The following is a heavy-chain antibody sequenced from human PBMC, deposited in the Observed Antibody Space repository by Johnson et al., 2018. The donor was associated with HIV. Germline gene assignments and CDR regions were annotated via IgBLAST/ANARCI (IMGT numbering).Heavy chain of an antibody. Sequence: VQLVESGGGVVQPGRSLRLSCAASGFTFSSYGMHWVRQAPGKGLEWAAVIWYDGSNKYYADSVKGRFTISRDNAKNSLYLQMNSLRAEDTAVYYCARDITPHKEGDAFDIWGQGTMVTVSS. J-gene: IGHJ3*02. CDR3: ARDITPHKEGDAFDI. V-gene: IGHV3-33*08. CDR2: IWYDGSNK. CDR1: GFTFSSYG. D-gene: IGHD1-14*01.